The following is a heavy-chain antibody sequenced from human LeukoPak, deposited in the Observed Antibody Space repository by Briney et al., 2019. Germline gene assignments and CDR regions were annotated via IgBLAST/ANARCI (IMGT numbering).Heavy chain of an antibody. CDR2: IIPIFGTA. J-gene: IGHJ6*02. V-gene: IGHV1-69*13. CDR1: GGTFSSYA. D-gene: IGHD2-15*01. CDR3: ARGSRRRDLLLYYYGMDV. Sequence: ASVKVSCKASGGTFSSYAISWVRQAPGQGLEWMGGIIPIFGTANYAQKFQGRVTITADESTSTAYMELSSLRSEDTAAYYCARGSRRRDLLLYYYGMDVWGQGTTVTVSS.